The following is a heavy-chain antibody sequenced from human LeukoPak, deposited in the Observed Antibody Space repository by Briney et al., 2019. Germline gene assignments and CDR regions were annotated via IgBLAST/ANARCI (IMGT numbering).Heavy chain of an antibody. V-gene: IGHV1-18*01. CDR2: ISAYNGNT. J-gene: IGHJ6*02. Sequence: ASVKVSCKASGYTFTSYGISWVRQAPGQGLEWMGWISAYNGNTNYAQKLQGRVTMTTDTSTSTAYMELRSLRSDDTAVYYRAREGAMVRGEYYYYYGMDVWGQGTTVTVSS. D-gene: IGHD3-10*01. CDR3: AREGAMVRGEYYYYYGMDV. CDR1: GYTFTSYG.